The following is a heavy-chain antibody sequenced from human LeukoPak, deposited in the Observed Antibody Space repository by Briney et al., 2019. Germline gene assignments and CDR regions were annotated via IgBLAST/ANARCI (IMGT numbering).Heavy chain of an antibody. CDR2: MNPYTGKT. D-gene: IGHD6-13*01. CDR1: GYTFTNFD. J-gene: IGHJ4*02. CDR3: ARGPRAAADDY. Sequence: ASVKVSCKTSGYTFTNFDINWVRQATGQGLEWLGWMNPYTGKTGYAQKFQGRVTFTGDTSIRTAYMEVSSLTSEDTAVYYCARGPRAAADDYWGQGTLVTVSS. V-gene: IGHV1-8*03.